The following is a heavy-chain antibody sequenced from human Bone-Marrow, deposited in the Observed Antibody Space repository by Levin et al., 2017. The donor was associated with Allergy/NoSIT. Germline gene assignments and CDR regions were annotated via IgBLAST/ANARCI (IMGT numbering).Heavy chain of an antibody. CDR1: GGSFSGYY. D-gene: IGHD6-19*01. V-gene: IGHV4-34*01. J-gene: IGHJ5*02. CDR3: ARLPSRRYSSGWVRASWFDP. CDR2: INHSGST. Sequence: SETLSLTCAVYGGSFSGYYWSWIRQPPGKGLEWIGEINHSGSTNYNPSLKSRVTISVDTSKNQFSLKLSSVTAADTAVYYCARLPSRRYSSGWVRASWFDPWGQGTLVTVSS.